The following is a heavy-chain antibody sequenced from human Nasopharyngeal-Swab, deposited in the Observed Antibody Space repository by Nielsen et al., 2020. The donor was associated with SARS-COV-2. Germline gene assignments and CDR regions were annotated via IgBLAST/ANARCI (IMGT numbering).Heavy chain of an antibody. J-gene: IGHJ4*02. V-gene: IGHV4-31*02. Sequence: SCTVSGGSISSGGYYWSWIRQHPGKGLEWIGYIYYSGSTYYNPSLKSRVTISVDTSKNQFSLKLSSVTAADTAVYYCASVRRTIFGVVSSFDYWGQGTLVTVSS. CDR2: IYYSGST. CDR1: GGSISSGGYY. D-gene: IGHD3-3*01. CDR3: ASVRRTIFGVVSSFDY.